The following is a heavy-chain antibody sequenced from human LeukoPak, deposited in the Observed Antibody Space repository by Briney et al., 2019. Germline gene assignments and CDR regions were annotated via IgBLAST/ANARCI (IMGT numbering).Heavy chain of an antibody. D-gene: IGHD4-23*01. CDR1: GGSISSGGYY. J-gene: IGHJ3*02. CDR3: ARDRSYGGWRMDI. V-gene: IGHV4-31*03. Sequence: KSSETLSLTCTVSGGSISSGGYYWSWIRQHPGKGLEWIGYIYYSGNTYYNPSLKSRVTISVDTSKNQFSLKLSSVTAADTAVYYCARDRSYGGWRMDIWGQGTMVTVSS. CDR2: IYYSGNT.